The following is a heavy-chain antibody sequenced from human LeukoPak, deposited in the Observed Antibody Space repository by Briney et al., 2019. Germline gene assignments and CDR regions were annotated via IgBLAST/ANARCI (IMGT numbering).Heavy chain of an antibody. CDR2: ISYDGSNK. V-gene: IGHV3-30*04. D-gene: IGHD5-12*01. CDR1: GFTFSSYA. Sequence: AGSLRLSCAASGFTFSSYAMHWVRQAPGKGLEWVAVISYDGSNKYYADSVKGRFTISRDNSKNTLYLQMNSLRAEDTAVYYCARAYGGYSGYELIAYWGQGTLVTVSS. J-gene: IGHJ4*02. CDR3: ARAYGGYSGYELIAY.